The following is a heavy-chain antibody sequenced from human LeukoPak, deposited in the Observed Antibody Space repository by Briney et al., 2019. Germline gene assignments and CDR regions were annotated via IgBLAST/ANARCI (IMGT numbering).Heavy chain of an antibody. J-gene: IGHJ4*02. D-gene: IGHD1-26*01. CDR3: AKAAARSGSYRDPYFDY. CDR1: GFTFSSYG. CDR2: ISGSGGST. V-gene: IGHV3-23*01. Sequence: GSLRLSCAASGFTFSSYGMHWVRQAPGKGLEWVSAISGSGGSTYYADSVKGRFTISRDNSKNTLYLQMNSLRAEDTAVYYCAKAAARSGSYRDPYFDYWGQGTLVTVSS.